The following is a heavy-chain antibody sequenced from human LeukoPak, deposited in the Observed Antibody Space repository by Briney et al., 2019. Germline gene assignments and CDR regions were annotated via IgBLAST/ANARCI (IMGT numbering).Heavy chain of an antibody. D-gene: IGHD3-10*01. Sequence: QAGGSLRLSCAASGFTFSSYSMNWVRQAPGKGLEWVSYISSSSSTIYYADSVKGRFTISRDNAKNSLYLQMNSLRAEDTAVYYCASFGGELRVYWGQGTLVTVSS. CDR1: GFTFSSYS. CDR3: ASFGGELRVY. CDR2: ISSSSSTI. V-gene: IGHV3-48*04. J-gene: IGHJ4*02.